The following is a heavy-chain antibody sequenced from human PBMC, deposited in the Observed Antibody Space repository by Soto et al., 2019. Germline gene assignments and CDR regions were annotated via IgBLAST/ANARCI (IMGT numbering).Heavy chain of an antibody. CDR2: INPSGGST. CDR1: GYIFTSYF. J-gene: IGHJ4*02. Sequence: QVQLVQSGAEVKKPGASVKVSCKASGYIFTSYFIHWVRQAPGEGLEWMGIINPSGGSTSYAQKCQGRVXXNXDMXTSTVYMELSSLRSEDTAVYYCAGYRAIVGGRFDSWGQGTLVTVSS. V-gene: IGHV1-46*01. D-gene: IGHD3-22*01. CDR3: AGYRAIVGGRFDS.